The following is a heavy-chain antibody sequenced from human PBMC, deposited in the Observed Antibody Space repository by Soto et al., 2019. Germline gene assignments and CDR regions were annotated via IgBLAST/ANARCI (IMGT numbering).Heavy chain of an antibody. J-gene: IGHJ5*02. D-gene: IGHD3-22*01. CDR3: ARDPSYDSSGYYQGSWFDP. CDR2: IIPFFGTT. V-gene: IGHV1-69*13. Sequence: SVKVSCKASAGTFSSYAITWVRQAPGQGLEWMGGIIPFFGTTNYAPKFQGRVTITADESTSTAYMELSSLISEDTAVYYCARDPSYDSSGYYQGSWFDPWGQGTLVTVSS. CDR1: AGTFSSYA.